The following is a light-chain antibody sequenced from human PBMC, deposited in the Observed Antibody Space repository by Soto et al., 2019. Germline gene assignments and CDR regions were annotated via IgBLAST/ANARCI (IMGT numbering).Light chain of an antibody. CDR3: QQTYSFPHT. V-gene: IGKV1-12*01. Sequence: DVQMTQTPSSVSASVGDRVTITCRASERIGSWLAWYQQKPGKAPKLLIYGASNLQGVVPSRFSGSGSETDFALTISSLQPEDFATYYCQQTYSFPHTCGQGTKVEIK. CDR1: ERIGSW. CDR2: GAS. J-gene: IGKJ2*01.